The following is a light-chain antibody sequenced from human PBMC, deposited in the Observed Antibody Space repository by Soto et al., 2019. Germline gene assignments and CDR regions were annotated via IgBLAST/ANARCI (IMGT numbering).Light chain of an antibody. CDR1: QSISNY. Sequence: DIQMTQSPSSLSASVGDRVIITCRASQSISNYLNWYRQKPGKAPKLLIYAASSLESEVPSRFSGSGSGKDFTLTISSLQPEDFATYYCQQSYSIPQTFGQGTKLQIK. CDR2: AAS. V-gene: IGKV1-39*01. CDR3: QQSYSIPQT. J-gene: IGKJ2*01.